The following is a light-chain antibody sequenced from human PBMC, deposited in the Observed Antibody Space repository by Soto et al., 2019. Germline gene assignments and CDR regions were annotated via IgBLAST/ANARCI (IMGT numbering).Light chain of an antibody. Sequence: EIVFTQSPGSLSLFPGERATLSCRASQSVSSYLAWYAQRPGQAPRLLIYDASNRATGSPARFSGSGSGTDFTLTISSLEPEDFAVDYCQQRRSWQTFGPGTKVDI. V-gene: IGKV3-11*01. CDR2: DAS. J-gene: IGKJ3*01. CDR1: QSVSSY. CDR3: QQRRSWQT.